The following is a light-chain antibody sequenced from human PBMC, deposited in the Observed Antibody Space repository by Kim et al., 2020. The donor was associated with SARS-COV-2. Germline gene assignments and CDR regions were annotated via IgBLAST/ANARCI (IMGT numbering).Light chain of an antibody. J-gene: IGKJ2*01. CDR1: QRVRNN. CDR2: GAS. CDR3: QQYDDWPPNT. V-gene: IGKV3-15*01. Sequence: EIVLTQSPATLSVSPGQRATLSCRASQRVRNNLAWYQQKPGQPPRLLIYGASTRATGIPARFSGSGSGTDFTLTISSLQSGDFAMYYCQQYDDWPPNTFGQGTKLEI.